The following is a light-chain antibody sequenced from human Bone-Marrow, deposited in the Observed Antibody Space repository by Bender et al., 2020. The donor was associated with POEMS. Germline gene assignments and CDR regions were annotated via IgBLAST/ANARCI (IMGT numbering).Light chain of an antibody. CDR1: DLGDKS. Sequence: SFELTQPPSVSVSPGRTVIITCSGDDLGDKSASWYQQKAGQAPVLVVYLDNKRPSEIPARFSGYKSGNTATLTISETQPLDEADYYCQAWDSSAGVVFGGGTKLTVL. CDR3: QAWDSSAGVV. J-gene: IGLJ2*01. V-gene: IGLV3-1*01. CDR2: LDN.